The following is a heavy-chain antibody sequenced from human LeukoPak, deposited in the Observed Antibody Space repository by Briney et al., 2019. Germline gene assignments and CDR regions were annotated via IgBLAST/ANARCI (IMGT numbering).Heavy chain of an antibody. Sequence: SVKVSCKASGGTFSSYAISWVRQAPGQGLEWMGRIIPIFGTANYAQKFQGRVTITADESTSTAYMELSSLRSEDTAVYYCARVKRRWLQSHYFDYWGQGTLVTVSS. CDR1: GGTFSSYA. V-gene: IGHV1-69*13. CDR3: ARVKRRWLQSHYFDY. CDR2: IIPIFGTA. D-gene: IGHD5-24*01. J-gene: IGHJ4*02.